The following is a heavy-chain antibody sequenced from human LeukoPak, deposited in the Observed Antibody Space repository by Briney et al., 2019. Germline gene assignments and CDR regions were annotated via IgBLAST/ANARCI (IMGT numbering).Heavy chain of an antibody. J-gene: IGHJ6*03. CDR2: INPNSGGT. Sequence: ASVKVSCKASGYTFTSYGISWVRQAPGQGLEWMGWINPNSGGTNYAQKFQGRVTMTRDTSISTAYMELSRLRSDDTAVYYCALTYCSSTSCPYYYYYYMDVWGKGTTVTISS. CDR1: GYTFTSYG. D-gene: IGHD2-2*01. V-gene: IGHV1-2*02. CDR3: ALTYCSSTSCPYYYYYYMDV.